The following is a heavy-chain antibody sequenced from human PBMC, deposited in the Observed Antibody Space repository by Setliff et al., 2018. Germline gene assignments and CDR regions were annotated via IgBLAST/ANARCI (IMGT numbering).Heavy chain of an antibody. V-gene: IGHV3-15*01. J-gene: IGHJ4*02. CDR3: VSDRGDTSMIKHAY. D-gene: IGHD5-18*01. CDR2: IKSASDGETT. Sequence: PGGSLRLSCVVSGITFRNAWMSWVRQAPGKGLEWVGRIKSASDGETTDYSSPVEGRFIISRDDSQKSLYLQMYSLSTEDTAVYYCVSDRGDTSMIKHAYWGQGTLGTVCS. CDR1: GITFRNAW.